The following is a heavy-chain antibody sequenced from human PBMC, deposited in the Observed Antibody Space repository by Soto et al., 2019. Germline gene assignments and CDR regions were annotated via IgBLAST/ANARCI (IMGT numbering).Heavy chain of an antibody. Sequence: QVQLQQWGAGLLKPSETLSLTCAVYGGSFSGYYWSWIRQPPGKGLEWIGEINHSGSTNYNPSLKRRVTISVDTSKNQFSLKLSSVTAADTAVYYCARGRGGTGRDYWGQGTLVTVSS. CDR2: INHSGST. D-gene: IGHD3-10*01. CDR1: GGSFSGYY. V-gene: IGHV4-34*01. J-gene: IGHJ4*02. CDR3: ARGRGGTGRDY.